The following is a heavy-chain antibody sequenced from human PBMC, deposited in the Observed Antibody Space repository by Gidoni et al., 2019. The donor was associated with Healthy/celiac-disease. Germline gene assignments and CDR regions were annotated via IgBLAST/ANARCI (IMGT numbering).Heavy chain of an antibody. V-gene: IGHV2-5*05. J-gene: IGHJ4*02. CDR2: NYCDDDK. CDR3: AYNFTPYYGSAVIDY. CDR1: GFSLSTSGVG. Sequence: QSTLKESGPTLVKPTQTLTLTCTFSGFSLSTSGVGVGWIRQPPGEALEWLALNYCDDDKRYGPSLKSRHTITKDPYKNQVGLTMANMDPLDTATYYCAYNFTPYYGSAVIDYWGQGTLVTVSS. D-gene: IGHD3-10*01.